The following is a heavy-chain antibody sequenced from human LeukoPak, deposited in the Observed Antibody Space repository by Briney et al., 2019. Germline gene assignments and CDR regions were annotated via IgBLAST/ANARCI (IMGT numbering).Heavy chain of an antibody. D-gene: IGHD1-26*01. CDR1: GFTFSSYS. J-gene: IGHJ4*02. V-gene: IGHV3-21*06. CDR2: ISGSSTYV. Sequence: GGSLRLSCAASGFTFSSYSMNWVRQAPGKGLEWVSPISGSSTYVYYADSMRGRFTISRDDAKNSLYLQMNSLRAEDTAVYYCARGVSGRYYDFDYWGQGTLVTVSS. CDR3: ARGVSGRYYDFDY.